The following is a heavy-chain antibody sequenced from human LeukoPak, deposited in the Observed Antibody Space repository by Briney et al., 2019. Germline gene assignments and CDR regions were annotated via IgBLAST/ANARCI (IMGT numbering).Heavy chain of an antibody. V-gene: IGHV1-8*03. CDR1: GYTFTSYD. D-gene: IGHD3-9*01. Sequence: ASVKVSCKASGYTFTSYDINWVRQATGRGLEWMGWMNPNSGNTGYAQKFQGRVTITRNTSISTAYMELSSLRSEDTAVYYCARVPLRYFDWLQDYWGQGTLVTVSS. CDR2: MNPNSGNT. J-gene: IGHJ4*02. CDR3: ARVPLRYFDWLQDY.